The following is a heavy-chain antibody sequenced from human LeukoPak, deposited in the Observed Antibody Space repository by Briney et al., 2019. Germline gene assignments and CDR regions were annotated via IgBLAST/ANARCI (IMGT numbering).Heavy chain of an antibody. CDR2: ISSSSSTI. Sequence: PGGSLRLSCAASGFTFSSYSMNWVRQAPGKGLEWVSYISSSSSTIYYADSVKGRFTIPRDNAKNSLYLQMNSLRAEDTAVYYCARESHNYYGSGSYFDYWGQGTLVTVSS. J-gene: IGHJ4*02. CDR1: GFTFSSYS. V-gene: IGHV3-48*01. CDR3: ARESHNYYGSGSYFDY. D-gene: IGHD3-10*01.